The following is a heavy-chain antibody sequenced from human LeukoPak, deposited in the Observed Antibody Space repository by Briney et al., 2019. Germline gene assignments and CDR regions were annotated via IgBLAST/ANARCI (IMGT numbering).Heavy chain of an antibody. CDR3: AVLRGANGEFYYYYYMDV. CDR1: GFTFSSYS. V-gene: IGHV3-21*01. Sequence: PGGSLRLSCAASGFTFSSYSMNWVRQAPGKGLEWVSSISSSSSYIYYADSVKGRFTISRDNAKNSLYLQMNSLRAEDTAVYYCAVLRGANGEFYYYYYMDVWGKGTTVTVSS. D-gene: IGHD1-26*01. J-gene: IGHJ6*03. CDR2: ISSSSSYI.